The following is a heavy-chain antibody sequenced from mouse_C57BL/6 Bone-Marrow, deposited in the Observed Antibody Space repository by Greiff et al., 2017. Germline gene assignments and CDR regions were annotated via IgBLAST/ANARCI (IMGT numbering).Heavy chain of an antibody. D-gene: IGHD1-1*01. V-gene: IGHV1-20*01. J-gene: IGHJ1*03. Sequence: VQLQQSGPELVKPGDSVKISCKASGYSFTGYFMNWVMQSHGKSLEWIGRINPYNGDTFYNQKFKGKATLTVDKSSSTAHMELRSLTSEDSAVYDCARERFITTVVARYCDVWGTGTTVTVSS. CDR3: ARERFITTVVARYCDV. CDR2: INPYNGDT. CDR1: GYSFTGYF.